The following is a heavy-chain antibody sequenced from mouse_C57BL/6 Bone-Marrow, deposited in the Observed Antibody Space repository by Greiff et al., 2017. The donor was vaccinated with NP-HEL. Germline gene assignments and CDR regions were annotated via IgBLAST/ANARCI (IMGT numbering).Heavy chain of an antibody. CDR1: GFTFSDAW. D-gene: IGHD1-1*01. V-gene: IGHV6-6*01. Sequence: DVQLVESGGGLVQPGGSMKLSCAASGFTFSDAWMDWVRQSPEKGLEWVAEIRNKANNHATYYAESVKGRFTISRDDSKSSVYLQMNSLRAEDTGIYYCAYYYGSSYDWYFDVWGTGTTVTVSS. CDR2: IRNKANNHAT. J-gene: IGHJ1*03. CDR3: AYYYGSSYDWYFDV.